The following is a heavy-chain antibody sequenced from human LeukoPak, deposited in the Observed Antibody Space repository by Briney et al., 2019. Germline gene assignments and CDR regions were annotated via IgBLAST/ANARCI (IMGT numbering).Heavy chain of an antibody. CDR3: ARGGDFWSGYSYYYYYMDV. D-gene: IGHD3-3*01. Sequence: GASVKVSCKASGYTFTSYDINWVRQATGQGLEWMGWMNPNSGNTGYAQKFQGRVTITRNTSISTAYMELSSLRSEDTAVYYCARGGDFWSGYSYYYYYMDVWGTGTTVTVSS. V-gene: IGHV1-8*03. J-gene: IGHJ6*03. CDR1: GYTFTSYD. CDR2: MNPNSGNT.